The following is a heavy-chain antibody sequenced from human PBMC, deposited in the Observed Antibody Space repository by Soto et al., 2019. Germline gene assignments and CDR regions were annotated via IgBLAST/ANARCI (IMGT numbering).Heavy chain of an antibody. V-gene: IGHV3-23*01. CDR3: AKGPHVVVVAAPVDI. Sequence: EVQLLESGGGLVQPGGSLRLSCAASGFTFSSYAMSWVRQAPGKGLEWVSAISGSGGSTYYADSVKGRFTISRDNSKNTRYLQMNRLRAEDTAVYYCAKGPHVVVVAAPVDIWGQGTMVTVSS. D-gene: IGHD2-15*01. CDR1: GFTFSSYA. CDR2: ISGSGGST. J-gene: IGHJ3*02.